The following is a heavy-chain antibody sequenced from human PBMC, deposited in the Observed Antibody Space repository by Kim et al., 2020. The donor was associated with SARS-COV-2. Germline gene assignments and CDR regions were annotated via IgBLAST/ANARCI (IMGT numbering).Heavy chain of an antibody. J-gene: IGHJ4*02. V-gene: IGHV1-18*01. CDR3: ARLRRQQLGHLFDY. Sequence: AQKLQGRVTMTTDTSTSTAYMELRSLRSDDTAVYYCARLRRQQLGHLFDYWGQGTLVTVSS. D-gene: IGHD6-13*01.